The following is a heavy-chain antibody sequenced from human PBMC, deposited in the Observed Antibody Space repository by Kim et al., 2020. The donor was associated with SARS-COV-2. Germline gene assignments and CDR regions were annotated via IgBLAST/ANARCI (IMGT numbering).Heavy chain of an antibody. J-gene: IGHJ5*02. CDR2: IYPGDSDT. D-gene: IGHD3-16*02. Sequence: GESLKISCKGSGYSFTSYWIGWVRQMPGKGLEWMGIIYPGDSDTRYSPSFQGQVTISAYKSISTAYLQWSSLKASYTAMYYCARHGMITFGGVIAPGEFDPWGQGTLVTVSS. CDR3: ARHGMITFGGVIAPGEFDP. V-gene: IGHV5-51*01. CDR1: GYSFTSYW.